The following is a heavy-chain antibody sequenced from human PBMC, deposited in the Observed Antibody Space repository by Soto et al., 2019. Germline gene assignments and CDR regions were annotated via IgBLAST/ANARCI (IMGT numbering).Heavy chain of an antibody. CDR1: GFTFTNSA. V-gene: IGHV1-58*02. D-gene: IGHD3-16*01. CDR2: TFLGIVNT. CDR3: FQERVTITTDMSTSTAYMELSSLRSEDTAVYYCAADFVY. J-gene: IGHJ4*02. Sequence: QMQLVQSGPEVKKPGTSVKVSCKASGFTFTNSAMQWVRQARGQRLEWIGWTFLGIVNTNYAKKFRERATFTTAWGTRLGGERRIVVGNGNTNYAQKFQERVTITTDMSTSTAYMELSSLRSEDTAVYYCAADFVYWGQGTLLTVSS.